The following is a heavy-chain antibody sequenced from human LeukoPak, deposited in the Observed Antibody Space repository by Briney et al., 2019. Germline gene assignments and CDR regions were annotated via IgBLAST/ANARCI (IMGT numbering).Heavy chain of an antibody. Sequence: GGSLRLSCAASGFTFSSYSMNWVRQAPGKWLEWVSSISSSSSYIYYADSVKGRFTISRDNAKNSLYLQMNSLRAEDTAVYYCASDLKVTTECWGQGTLVTVSS. J-gene: IGHJ4*02. V-gene: IGHV3-21*01. D-gene: IGHD4-17*01. CDR2: ISSSSSYI. CDR1: GFTFSSYS. CDR3: ASDLKVTTEC.